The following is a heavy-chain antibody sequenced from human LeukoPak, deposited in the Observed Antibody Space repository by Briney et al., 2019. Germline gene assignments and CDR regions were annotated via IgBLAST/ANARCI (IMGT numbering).Heavy chain of an antibody. V-gene: IGHV3-30*02. Sequence: GGSLRLSCAASGFTFSSYGMRWVRQAPGKGLEGVAFIRYDGSNKYYADSVKGRFTISRDNSKNTLYLQMNSLRAEDTAVYYCATYSSSSLYYYYYYYMDVWGKGTTVTVSS. CDR1: GFTFSSYG. CDR2: IRYDGSNK. CDR3: ATYSSSSLYYYYYYYMDV. J-gene: IGHJ6*03. D-gene: IGHD6-6*01.